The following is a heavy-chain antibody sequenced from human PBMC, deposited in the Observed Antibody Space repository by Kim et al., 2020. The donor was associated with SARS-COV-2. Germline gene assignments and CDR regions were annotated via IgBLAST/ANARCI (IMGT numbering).Heavy chain of an antibody. CDR1: GFTFDDYA. CDR3: AKDATVTIRYFDL. J-gene: IGHJ2*01. V-gene: IGHV3-9*01. Sequence: GGSLRHSCAASGFTFDDYAMHWVRQAPGKGLEWVSGISWNSGSIGYADSVKGRFTISRDNAKNSLYLQMNSLRAEDTALYYCAKDATVTIRYFDLWGRGT. CDR2: ISWNSGSI. D-gene: IGHD4-17*01.